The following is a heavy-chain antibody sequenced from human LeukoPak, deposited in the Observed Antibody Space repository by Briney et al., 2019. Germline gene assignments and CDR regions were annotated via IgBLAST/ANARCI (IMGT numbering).Heavy chain of an antibody. CDR2: IYYSGNT. CDR1: GGSISSYY. J-gene: IGHJ5*02. D-gene: IGHD1-1*01. CDR3: ARGTGNNWFDP. Sequence: PSETLSLTCTVSGGSISSYYWSWIRQPPGKGLEWIGYIYYSGNTNYNPSLKSRVTISVDTSKNQFSLKVSSVTAADTAVYYCARGTGNNWFDPWGQGTLVTVSS. V-gene: IGHV4-59*01.